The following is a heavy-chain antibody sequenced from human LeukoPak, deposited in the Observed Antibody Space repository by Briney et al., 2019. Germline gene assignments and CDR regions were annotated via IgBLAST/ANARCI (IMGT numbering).Heavy chain of an antibody. V-gene: IGHV1-69*04. CDR2: IIPILGIA. CDR3: ARDRPVCTNGVCSYFDY. Sequence: ASVKVSCKASGGTFSSYAISWVRQAPGQGLEWMGRIIPILGIANYAQKFQGRVTITADKSTSTAYMELSSLRSEDTAVYYCARDRPVCTNGVCSYFDYWGQGTLVTVSS. CDR1: GGTFSSYA. D-gene: IGHD2-8*01. J-gene: IGHJ4*02.